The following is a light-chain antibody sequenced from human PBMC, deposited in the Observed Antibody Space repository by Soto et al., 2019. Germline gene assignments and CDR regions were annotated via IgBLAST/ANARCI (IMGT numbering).Light chain of an antibody. J-gene: IGLJ2*01. Sequence: QSALTQPASVSGSPGQSITISCTGTSSDVGGYNYVSWYQQHPGKAPKLMIYDVSNRPSGVSNRFSGSKSGNTASLTISGLQAEDVADYSCSSYTSSSTPLFGGGTKLTVL. CDR2: DVS. CDR1: SSDVGGYNY. CDR3: SSYTSSSTPL. V-gene: IGLV2-14*01.